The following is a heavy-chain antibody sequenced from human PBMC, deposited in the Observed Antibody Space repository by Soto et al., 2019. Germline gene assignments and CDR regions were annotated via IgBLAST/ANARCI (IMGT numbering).Heavy chain of an antibody. CDR1: GYTFTSYG. CDR3: ARLRVRYRDYYYGMDV. V-gene: IGHV1-18*04. CDR2: ISAYNGNT. D-gene: IGHD4-17*01. J-gene: IGHJ6*02. Sequence: ASVKVSCKASGYTFTSYGISWVRQAPGQGLEWMGWISAYNGNTNYAQKLQGRVTMTTDTSTSTAHMELRSLRSDDTAVYYCARLRVRYRDYYYGMDVWGQGTTVTVSS.